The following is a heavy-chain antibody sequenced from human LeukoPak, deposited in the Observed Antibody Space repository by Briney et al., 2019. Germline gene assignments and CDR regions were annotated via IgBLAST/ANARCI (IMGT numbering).Heavy chain of an antibody. CDR3: AKDRYSYAFEYSDS. CDR2: ISNDGSKK. CDR1: GFTVSSNY. J-gene: IGHJ4*02. D-gene: IGHD5-18*01. V-gene: IGHV3-30*18. Sequence: GSLRLSCAASGFTVSSNYMSWVRQAPGKGLDWVAVISNDGSKKYYADSVKGRFTISRDNSKNTLSLQVSSLRTEDTAVYYCAKDRYSYAFEYSDSWGRGTLVTVSS.